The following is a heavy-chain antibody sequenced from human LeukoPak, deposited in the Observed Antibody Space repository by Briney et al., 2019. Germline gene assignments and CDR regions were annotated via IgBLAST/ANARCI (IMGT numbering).Heavy chain of an antibody. Sequence: ASVKVSCKASGYTFTSYGISWVRQAPGQGLEWMGWISAYNGNTNYAQKFQGRVTMTTDTSTTTAYMELRSLRSDDTAVYYCAREGVTMIRGEFYYYYMDVWGKGTTVTISS. D-gene: IGHD3-10*01. CDR3: AREGVTMIRGEFYYYYMDV. CDR1: GYTFTSYG. CDR2: ISAYNGNT. J-gene: IGHJ6*03. V-gene: IGHV1-18*01.